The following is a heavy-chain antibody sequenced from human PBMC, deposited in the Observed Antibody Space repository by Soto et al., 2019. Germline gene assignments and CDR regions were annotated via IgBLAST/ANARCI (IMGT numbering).Heavy chain of an antibody. D-gene: IGHD2-2*01. CDR3: ARHVCCSTTCYAPGYFDL. CDR1: GGSISSSSYY. CDR2: VYYSGST. J-gene: IGHJ2*01. Sequence: QLQLQESGPGLVKPSETLSLTCTVSGGSISSSSYYWGWIRQPPGKGPEWIGSVYYSGSTGYNPSLMIRVPITVATSMTQCSRKLSSVTDADTAVYYCARHVCCSTTCYAPGYFDLWGRGTLVTVSS. V-gene: IGHV4-39*01.